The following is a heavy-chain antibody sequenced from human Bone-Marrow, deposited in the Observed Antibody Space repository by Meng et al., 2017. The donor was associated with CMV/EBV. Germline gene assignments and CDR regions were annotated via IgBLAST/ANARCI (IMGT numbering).Heavy chain of an antibody. CDR2: IYHSGST. V-gene: IGHV4-39*07. J-gene: IGHJ4*02. CDR3: ARGDFWSGYYTGRLFDY. D-gene: IGHD3-3*01. Sequence: ESLKISCTVSGGSISSSSYYWGWIRQPPGKGLEWIGSIYHSGSTNYNPSLKSRVTISVDTSKNQFSLKLSSVTAADTAVYYCARGDFWSGYYTGRLFDYWGQGTLVTVSS. CDR1: GGSISSSSYY.